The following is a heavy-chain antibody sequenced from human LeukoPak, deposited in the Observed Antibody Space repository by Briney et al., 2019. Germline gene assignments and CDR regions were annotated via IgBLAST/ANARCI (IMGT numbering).Heavy chain of an antibody. J-gene: IGHJ4*02. CDR3: AKDPTYYYDSSGY. CDR1: GFTFSSYG. D-gene: IGHD3-22*01. CDR2: IRYDGSNK. V-gene: IGHV3-30*02. Sequence: PGGSLRLSCAASGFTFSSYGMHWVRQAPAKGRGGVPFIRYDGSNKYYSDSVKGRFTISRDNSKNTLYLQMNSLRAEDTAVYYCAKDPTYYYDSSGYWGQGTLVTVSS.